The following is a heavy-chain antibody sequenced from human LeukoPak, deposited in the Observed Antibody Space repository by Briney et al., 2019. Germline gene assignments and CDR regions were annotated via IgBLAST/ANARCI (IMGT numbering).Heavy chain of an antibody. CDR3: AREAEEIVVVITTAAYFDY. J-gene: IGHJ4*02. Sequence: GASVKVSCKASGYTFTGYYMHWVRQAPGQGLEWMGWINPNSGGTNYAQKFQGRVTMTRDTSISTAYMELSRPRSDDTAVYYCAREAEEIVVVITTAAYFDYWGQGTLVTVSS. V-gene: IGHV1-2*02. CDR2: INPNSGGT. D-gene: IGHD3-22*01. CDR1: GYTFTGYY.